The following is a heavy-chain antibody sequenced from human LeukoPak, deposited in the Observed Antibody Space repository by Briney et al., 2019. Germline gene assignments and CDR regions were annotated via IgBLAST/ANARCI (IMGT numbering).Heavy chain of an antibody. D-gene: IGHD2-2*01. V-gene: IGHV4-4*07. Sequence: SETLSLTCTVSGGSISSYYWSWIRQPAGKGLEWIGRIYTSGSTNYNPSLKSRVTMSVDTSKNQFSLKLSSVTAADTAVYYCARVHGGNERRRRYCSSTSCYALDWYFDLWGRGTLVTVSS. J-gene: IGHJ2*01. CDR1: GGSISSYY. CDR2: IYTSGST. CDR3: ARVHGGNERRRRYCSSTSCYALDWYFDL.